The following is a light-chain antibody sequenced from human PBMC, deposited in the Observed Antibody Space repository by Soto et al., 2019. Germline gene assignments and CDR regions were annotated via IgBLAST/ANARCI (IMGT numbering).Light chain of an antibody. CDR3: SSYATITTLHL. V-gene: IGLV2-14*01. J-gene: IGLJ1*01. CDR1: SNDVGSYNY. CDR2: ASS. Sequence: QSVLTQPASVSGSPGQSITISCTGTSNDVGSYNYVSWYQHHPGKAPRLMIYASSNRPSGVSHRFSGSRSGNTASLTISGLQAEDEADYYCSSYATITTLHLFGTGTKLTVL.